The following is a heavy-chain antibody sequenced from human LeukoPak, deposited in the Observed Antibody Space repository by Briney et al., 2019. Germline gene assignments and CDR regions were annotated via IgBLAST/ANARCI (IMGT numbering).Heavy chain of an antibody. D-gene: IGHD5-18*01. Sequence: GGSLRLSCAAPGFTFSSYWMSWVRQAPGKGLEWVANIKQDGSEKYYVDSVKGRFTISRDNAKNSLYLQMNSLRAEDTAVYYCARDKLQLYFDYWGQGTLVTVSS. CDR1: GFTFSSYW. CDR2: IKQDGSEK. J-gene: IGHJ4*02. V-gene: IGHV3-7*01. CDR3: ARDKLQLYFDY.